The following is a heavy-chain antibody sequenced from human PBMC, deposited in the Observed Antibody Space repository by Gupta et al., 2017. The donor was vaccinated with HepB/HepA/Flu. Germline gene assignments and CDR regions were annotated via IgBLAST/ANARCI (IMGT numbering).Heavy chain of an antibody. CDR2: ISGNIVST. CDR3: AKDLIPGYSYGYDY. J-gene: IGHJ4*02. V-gene: IGHV3-23*01. D-gene: IGHD5-18*01. Sequence: EVQLLESGGGLVQPGGSLRLSCAASGFTFSTYSMSWFRQAPGKGLEWVSFISGNIVSTSYADAVRGRFTISRDNSKNTLYLQMNSLRAEDTAVYYCAKDLIPGYSYGYDYWGQGTLVTVSS. CDR1: GFTFSTYS.